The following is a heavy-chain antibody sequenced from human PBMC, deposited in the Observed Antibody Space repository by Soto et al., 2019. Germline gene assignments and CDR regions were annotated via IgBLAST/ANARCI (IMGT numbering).Heavy chain of an antibody. D-gene: IGHD3-10*01. V-gene: IGHV4-59*01. CDR3: ARGVVTMVRGVIYNWFDP. CDR2: IYYSGST. J-gene: IGHJ5*02. Sequence: SETLSLTCTVSGGSISSYYWSWIRQPPGKGLEWIGYIYYSGSTNYNPSLKSRVTISVDTSKNQFSLKLSSVTAADTAVYYCARGVVTMVRGVIYNWFDPWGQGTLVTVSS. CDR1: GGSISSYY.